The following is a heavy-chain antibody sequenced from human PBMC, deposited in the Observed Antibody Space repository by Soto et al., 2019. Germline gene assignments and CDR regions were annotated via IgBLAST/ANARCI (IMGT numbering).Heavy chain of an antibody. CDR3: ARPYDFHKGYYYGMDV. V-gene: IGHV1-69*13. J-gene: IGHJ6*02. D-gene: IGHD3-3*01. CDR1: GGTFSSYA. CDR2: IIPIFGTA. Sequence: WASVKVSCKASGGTFSSYAISWVRQAPGQGLEWMGGIIPIFGTANYAQKFQGRVTITADESTSTAYMGLSSLRSEDTAVYYCARPYDFHKGYYYGMDVWGQGTTVTVSS.